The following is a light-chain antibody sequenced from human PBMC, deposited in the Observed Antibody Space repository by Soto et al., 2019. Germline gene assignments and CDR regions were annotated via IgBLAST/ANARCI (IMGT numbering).Light chain of an antibody. CDR2: EVS. CDR1: SSDVGGYNY. V-gene: IGLV2-14*01. Sequence: QYVLTQPAAVSGSPGQSITISCTGTSSDVGGYNYVSWYQQHPGKAPKLMIYEVSNRPSGVSNRFSGSKSGNTASLTISGLQAEDEADYYCSSYTSSSVVFGGGTKVTVL. J-gene: IGLJ2*01. CDR3: SSYTSSSVV.